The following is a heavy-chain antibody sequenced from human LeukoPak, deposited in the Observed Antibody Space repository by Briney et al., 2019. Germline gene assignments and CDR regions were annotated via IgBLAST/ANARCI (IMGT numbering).Heavy chain of an antibody. CDR2: ISSSGSNL. CDR3: ARDRHGGGNDLDC. J-gene: IGHJ4*02. CDR1: GFTFSDYY. V-gene: IGHV3-11*04. D-gene: IGHD1-1*01. Sequence: GGSLRLSCAASGFTFSDYYMSWIRLAPGKGLEWVSYISSSGSNLYYTDSVKGRFTISRDNAKNSLHLQMNSLRVEDTAVYSCARDRHGGGNDLDCWGQGTPVTVSS.